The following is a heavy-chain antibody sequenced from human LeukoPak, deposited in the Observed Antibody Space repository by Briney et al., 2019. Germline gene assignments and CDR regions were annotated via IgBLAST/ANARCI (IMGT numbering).Heavy chain of an antibody. Sequence: GASVKVSCKASGYTFTSYGISWVRQAPGQGLEWMGWISAYNGNTNYAQKLQGRVTMTTDTSTSTAYMELRSLRAEDTALYYCTKDKSARSSYGDAFDIWGQGTVVTVSS. CDR3: TKDKSARSSYGDAFDI. J-gene: IGHJ3*02. D-gene: IGHD6-6*01. CDR1: GYTFTSYG. CDR2: ISAYNGNT. V-gene: IGHV1-18*01.